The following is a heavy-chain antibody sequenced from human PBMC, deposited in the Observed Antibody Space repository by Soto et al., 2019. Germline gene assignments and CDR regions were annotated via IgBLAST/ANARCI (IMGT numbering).Heavy chain of an antibody. V-gene: IGHV1-2*02. Sequence: ASINVSCKASGYTFTVYYMHWVLQAPVQGLEWMGWINPNSGGTNYAQKFQGRVTMTRDTSISTAYMELSRLRSDDTAVYYCARVNNYYDSSGYYYYWGQGTLVTVSS. J-gene: IGHJ4*02. D-gene: IGHD3-22*01. CDR1: GYTFTVYY. CDR3: ARVNNYYDSSGYYYY. CDR2: INPNSGGT.